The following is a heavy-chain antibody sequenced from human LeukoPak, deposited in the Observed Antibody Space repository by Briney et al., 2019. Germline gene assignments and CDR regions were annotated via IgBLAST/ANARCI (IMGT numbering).Heavy chain of an antibody. J-gene: IGHJ6*03. V-gene: IGHV1-2*06. Sequence: ASVKVSCKASGYTFNGYYLHWLRQAPGQGLEWMGRINPNSGGTNFAQKFQGRVTMTEDTSTDTAYMELSSLRSEDTAVYYCATSGGGSSWSDPLYYYYYMDVWGKGTTVTVSS. CDR2: INPNSGGT. CDR1: GYTFNGYY. CDR3: ATSGGGSSWSDPLYYYYYMDV. D-gene: IGHD6-13*01.